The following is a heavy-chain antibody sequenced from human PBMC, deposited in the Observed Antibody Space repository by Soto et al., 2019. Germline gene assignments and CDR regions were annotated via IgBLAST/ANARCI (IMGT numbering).Heavy chain of an antibody. J-gene: IGHJ5*02. CDR3: ATRSGDYVGWFDP. D-gene: IGHD4-17*01. CDR1: GGSIIGSGFH. CDR2: IYYSGTA. V-gene: IGHV4-39*01. Sequence: QLQLRESGPGLVKPSETLSLTCTVSGGSIIGSGFHWAWIRQPPGKGLEWIGSIYYSGTANYSPSLKRRLAIDVDTSKNQFSLRLSSVTAADTAVYYCATRSGDYVGWFDPRGQGTRVTVSS.